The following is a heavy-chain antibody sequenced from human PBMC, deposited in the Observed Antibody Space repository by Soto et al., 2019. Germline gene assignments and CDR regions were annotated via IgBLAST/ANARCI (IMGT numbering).Heavy chain of an antibody. V-gene: IGHV1-8*01. CDR3: ARAGAADIVVVPAAIQGDY. D-gene: IGHD2-2*02. J-gene: IGHJ4*02. CDR1: GYTFTSYD. Sequence: ASVKVSCKASGYTFTSYDINWVRQATGQGLEWMGWMNPNSGNTGYAQKFQGRVTMTRNTSISTAYMELSSLRSEDTAVYYCARAGAADIVVVPAAIQGDYWGQGTLVTVS. CDR2: MNPNSGNT.